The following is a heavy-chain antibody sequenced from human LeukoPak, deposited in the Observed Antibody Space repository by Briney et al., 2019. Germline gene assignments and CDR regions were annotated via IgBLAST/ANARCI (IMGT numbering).Heavy chain of an antibody. CDR3: ARLQAPITTIVVVSNWYFDL. CDR1: GVSISTNTYY. J-gene: IGHJ2*01. Sequence: SETLSLTCTVSGVSISTNTYYWAWIRQPPGKGLEWIGSLYYSGSTYFNPSLKSRVTISVDTSKNQFSLRLTSVTAADTAVYYCARLQAPITTIVVVSNWYFDLWGRGTLVTVSS. V-gene: IGHV4-39*01. CDR2: LYYSGST. D-gene: IGHD3-22*01.